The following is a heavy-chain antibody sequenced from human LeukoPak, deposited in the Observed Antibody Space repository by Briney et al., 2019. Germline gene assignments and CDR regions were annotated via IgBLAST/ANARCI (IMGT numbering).Heavy chain of an antibody. CDR2: SNHSGST. CDR1: GGSFSGYY. CDR3: AXDXRAXXSXFRYXYYYGMDV. D-gene: IGHD2-21*02. V-gene: IGHV4-34*01. Sequence: PSETLSLTCAVYGGSFSGYYWSWIRQPPGKGLEWIGESNHSGSTNYNPSLKSRVTISVDTSKNQFSLKLSSVTAADTAVYYCAXDXRAXXSXFRYXYYYGMDVWGQGTTVTVSS. J-gene: IGHJ6*02.